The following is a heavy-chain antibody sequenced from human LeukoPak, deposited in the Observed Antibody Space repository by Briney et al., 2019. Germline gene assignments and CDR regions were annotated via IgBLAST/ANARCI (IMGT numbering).Heavy chain of an antibody. D-gene: IGHD3-22*01. CDR1: GGSINSYY. CDR3: TRGSIAYYYMDV. J-gene: IGHJ6*03. V-gene: IGHV4-59*01. Sequence: SETLSLTCTVSGGSINSYYWSWIRQPPGKGLEWIGYIYYSGSTNYNPSLKSRVTISVDTSKNQFSLRLSSVTAADTAVYYCTRGSIAYYYMDVWGKGTTVTISS. CDR2: IYYSGST.